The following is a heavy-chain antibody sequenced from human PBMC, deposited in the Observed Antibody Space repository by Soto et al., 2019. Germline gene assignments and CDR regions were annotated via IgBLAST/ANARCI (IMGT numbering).Heavy chain of an antibody. D-gene: IGHD3-3*01. Sequence: GGSLRLSCAASGFTFDDYTMHWVRQAPGKGLEWVSLISWGGGSTYYADSVKGRFTISRDNSKNSLYLQMNSPRTEDTALYYCAKNGVFGVVTDTHYYFDYWGQGTLVTVSS. CDR3: AKNGVFGVVTDTHYYFDY. CDR2: ISWGGGST. J-gene: IGHJ4*02. V-gene: IGHV3-43*01. CDR1: GFTFDDYT.